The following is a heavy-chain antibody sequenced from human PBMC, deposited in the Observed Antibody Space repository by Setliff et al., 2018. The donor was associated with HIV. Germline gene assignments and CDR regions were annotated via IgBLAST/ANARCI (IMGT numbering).Heavy chain of an antibody. CDR2: IDPAGITI. J-gene: IGHJ6*02. Sequence: GGSLRLSCAGSGFTFDSHGMIWVRQAPGRGLEWLSYIDPAGITIYYADSVKGRFTISRDNAKNSLYLQMNSLRAEDTAVYYCARRGDYYYYYAMDFWGQGTTVTVSS. D-gene: IGHD3-10*01. CDR1: GFTFDSHG. CDR3: ARRGDYYYYYAMDF. V-gene: IGHV3-48*01.